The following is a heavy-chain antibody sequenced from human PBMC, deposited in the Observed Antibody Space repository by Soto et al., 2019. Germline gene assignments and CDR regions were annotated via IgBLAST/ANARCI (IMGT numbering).Heavy chain of an antibody. CDR3: AKDKKRQQQLAYFDY. D-gene: IGHD6-13*01. CDR2: ISGSGGST. J-gene: IGHJ4*02. Sequence: GGSLRLSCAASGFTFSSYAMSWVRQAPGKGLEWVSAISGSGGSTYYADSVKGRFTISRDNSKNTLYLQMNSLRAEDTAVYYCAKDKKRQQQLAYFDYWGQGTLVTVSS. CDR1: GFTFSSYA. V-gene: IGHV3-23*01.